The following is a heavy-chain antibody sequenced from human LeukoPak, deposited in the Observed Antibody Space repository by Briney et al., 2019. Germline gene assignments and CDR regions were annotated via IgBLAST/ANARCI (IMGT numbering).Heavy chain of an antibody. CDR2: ISAYNGNT. V-gene: IGHV1-18*01. D-gene: IGHD6-19*01. CDR3: ARDQGYSSGSYYFDY. CDR1: GYTFTSYG. Sequence: ASVKVSCKASGYTFTSYGISWVRQAPGQGLEWMGWISAYNGNTNYAQKLQGRATMTTDTSTSTAYMELRSLRSDDTAVYYCARDQGYSSGSYYFDYWGQGTLVTVSS. J-gene: IGHJ4*02.